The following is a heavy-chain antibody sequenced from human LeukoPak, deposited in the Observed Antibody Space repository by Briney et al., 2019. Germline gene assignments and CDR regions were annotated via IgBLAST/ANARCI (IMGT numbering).Heavy chain of an antibody. CDR2: ISGSGGST. D-gene: IGHD3-10*01. Sequence: PGGSLRLSCAASGFTFSSYVMSWVRQAPGKGLEWVSIISGSGGSTYYEDSVKGRFTISRDNSKNTLYLQMNSPRAEDTAVYYCAGGQPYGSAPDYWGQGTLVTVSS. CDR1: GFTFSSYV. V-gene: IGHV3-23*01. CDR3: AGGQPYGSAPDY. J-gene: IGHJ4*02.